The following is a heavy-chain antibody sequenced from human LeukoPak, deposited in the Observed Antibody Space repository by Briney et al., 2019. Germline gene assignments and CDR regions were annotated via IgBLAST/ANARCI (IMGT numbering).Heavy chain of an antibody. Sequence: GRTLRLSCAASGFTFSSYAMHWVRQAAGKGLEWVAVISYDGSNKYYADSVKGRFTISRDNSKNTLYLQMNSLRAEDTAVYYCARVPYYYDSSGYYIDYWGQGTLVTVSS. D-gene: IGHD3-22*01. CDR3: ARVPYYYDSSGYYIDY. CDR1: GFTFSSYA. J-gene: IGHJ4*02. V-gene: IGHV3-30-3*01. CDR2: ISYDGSNK.